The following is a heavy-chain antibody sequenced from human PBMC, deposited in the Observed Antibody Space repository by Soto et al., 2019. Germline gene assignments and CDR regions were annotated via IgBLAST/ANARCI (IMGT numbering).Heavy chain of an antibody. D-gene: IGHD1-7*01. CDR1: GYTFTSYD. J-gene: IGHJ5*02. CDR3: ARRLGITGTTIRWFDP. Sequence: ASVKVSCKASGYTFTSYDINWVRQATGQGLEWMGWMNPNSGNTGYAQKFQGRVTMTRNTSISTAYMELSSLRSEDTAVYYCARRLGITGTTIRWFDPWGQGTLVTVSS. CDR2: MNPNSGNT. V-gene: IGHV1-8*01.